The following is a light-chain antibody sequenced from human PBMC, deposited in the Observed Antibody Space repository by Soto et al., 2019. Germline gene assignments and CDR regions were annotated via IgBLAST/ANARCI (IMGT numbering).Light chain of an antibody. J-gene: IGKJ1*01. V-gene: IGKV1-5*03. Sequence: DIQMTQSPSTLSASIGDRVTITCRASQNINVWLACYQQKPGKAPKFLIYQASTLQSGVPSRFSGSVSGTEFTLTISSLQPDDFATYYCQQHEAYPRTFGQGTKVEIK. CDR2: QAS. CDR3: QQHEAYPRT. CDR1: QNINVW.